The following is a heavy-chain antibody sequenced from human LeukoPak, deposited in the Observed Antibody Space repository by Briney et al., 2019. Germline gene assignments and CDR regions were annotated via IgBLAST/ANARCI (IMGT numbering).Heavy chain of an antibody. CDR2: IYHSGST. CDR3: ARADSWTNCVRFDP. V-gene: IGHV4-38-2*01. J-gene: IGHJ5*02. Sequence: PSETLSLTCGVSGYSISSGYYWGWIRPPPGKGLEWIGSIYHSGSTYYNPSLKSRVTISVDTSKNQFSLKLSSVTAADTAVYHCARADSWTNCVRFDPWGQGTLVTVSS. CDR1: GYSISSGYY. D-gene: IGHD3/OR15-3a*01.